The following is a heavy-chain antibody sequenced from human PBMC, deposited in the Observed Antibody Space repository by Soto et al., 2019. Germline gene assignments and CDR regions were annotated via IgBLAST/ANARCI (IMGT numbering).Heavy chain of an antibody. CDR1: GFTFDDHT. CDR3: VKDGTVDGYVGAFDI. Sequence: ESLKISCAASGFTFDDHTLHWVRQAPGKGLEWVSLISWDGGSAYYADSVKGRFTISRDNIKDSLYLQMNSLRTDDTALYYCVKDGTVDGYVGAFDIWGQGTMVTVSS. J-gene: IGHJ3*02. CDR2: ISWDGGSA. D-gene: IGHD5-18*01. V-gene: IGHV3-43*01.